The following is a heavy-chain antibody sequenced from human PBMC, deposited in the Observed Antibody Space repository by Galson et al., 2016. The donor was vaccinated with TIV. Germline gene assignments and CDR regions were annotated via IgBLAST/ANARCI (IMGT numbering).Heavy chain of an antibody. D-gene: IGHD5-24*01. Sequence: SVKASCKASGYNFASSDINWVRQAPGQGLEWMGWMNPKSGNTGYAQKFRGRVSMSRNPATNTAFLELPTLRSDDTAISYGARAQVGRRMPATTWFDPWGQGTLVTVPS. CDR3: ARAQVGRRMPATTWFDP. J-gene: IGHJ5*02. CDR1: GYNFASSD. CDR2: MNPKSGNT. V-gene: IGHV1-8*02.